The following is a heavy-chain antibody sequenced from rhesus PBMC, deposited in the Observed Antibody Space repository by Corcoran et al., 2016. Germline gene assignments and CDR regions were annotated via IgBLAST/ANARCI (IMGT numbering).Heavy chain of an antibody. V-gene: IGHV4-93*01. CDR1: GGSISRSDW. J-gene: IGHJ4*01. Sequence: QVQLQESGPAGVKPSETLSLTCAVAGGSISRSDWWSWIREAPGKGLEWIGRIYGSAGSTQYNPARKRLVTISKDTSKNQFALKRSSVTAADTGVYYCARACNTATHFDYWGQGVLVTVAA. CDR3: ARACNTATHFDY. CDR2: IYGSAGST. D-gene: IGHD4-23*01.